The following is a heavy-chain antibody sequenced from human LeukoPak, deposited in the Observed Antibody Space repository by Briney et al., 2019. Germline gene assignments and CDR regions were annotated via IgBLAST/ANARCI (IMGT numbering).Heavy chain of an antibody. Sequence: SETLSLTCTVSGDSISSGDNYWSWIRQPPGKGLEWIGYIFYTGSTFYNPSLKSRLSISVDTSQNQFSLRLSSVTAADTAVYYCARDKAFICGGDCSSIDYWGQGILVTVSS. J-gene: IGHJ4*02. CDR2: IFYTGST. CDR3: ARDKAFICGGDCSSIDY. CDR1: GDSISSGDNY. V-gene: IGHV4-30-4*01. D-gene: IGHD2-21*02.